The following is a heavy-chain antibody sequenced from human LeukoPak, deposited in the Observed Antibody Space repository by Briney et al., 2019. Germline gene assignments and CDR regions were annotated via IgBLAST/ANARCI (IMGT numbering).Heavy chain of an antibody. J-gene: IGHJ4*02. CDR1: GFTLSNYW. CDR2: IKEDGSQT. CDR3: APGT. V-gene: IGHV3-7*01. D-gene: IGHD2-8*02. Sequence: TGGSLRLSCVASGFTLSNYWMPWVRQAPGKGLEWVADIKEDGSQTYYVDSVKGRFTVSRDNAKNSVYLQMNSLRAEDTAVYYCAPGTGGQGTLVTVSS.